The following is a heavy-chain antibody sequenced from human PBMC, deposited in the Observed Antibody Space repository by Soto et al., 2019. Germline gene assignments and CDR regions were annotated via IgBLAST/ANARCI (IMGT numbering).Heavy chain of an antibody. CDR3: ATENRHSSGWRGAFDS. Sequence: GGSLRLSCSVSGLPFSDAWMDWVRQAPGKGLEWVGRIKNNAYCWAADYAAAVKVRFPISRDDSRYSLYLQMNSLKTEDTAVYCCATENRHSSGWRGAFDSRGQGTLVTVSS. CDR1: GLPFSDAW. J-gene: IGHJ3*02. CDR2: IKNNAYCWAA. D-gene: IGHD6-19*01. V-gene: IGHV3-15*01.